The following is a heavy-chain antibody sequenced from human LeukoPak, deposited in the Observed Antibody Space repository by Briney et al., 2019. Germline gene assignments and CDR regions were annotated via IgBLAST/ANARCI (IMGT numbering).Heavy chain of an antibody. J-gene: IGHJ3*02. CDR1: GFTFSDYY. V-gene: IGHV3-11*04. D-gene: IGHD3-9*01. CDR2: ISSSGSTI. Sequence: GGSLRLSCAASGFTFSDYYMSWIRHAPGKGLEWVSYISSSGSTIYYADSVKGRFTISRDNAKNSLYLQMNSLRAEDTAVYYCAREALRYFDWLFSDAFDIWGQGTMVTVSS. CDR3: AREALRYFDWLFSDAFDI.